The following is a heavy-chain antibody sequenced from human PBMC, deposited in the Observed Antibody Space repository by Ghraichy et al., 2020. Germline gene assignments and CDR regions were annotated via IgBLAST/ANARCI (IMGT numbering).Heavy chain of an antibody. J-gene: IGHJ4*02. D-gene: IGHD6-19*01. CDR3: ARGTHSSGWRFFDC. CDR2: IHGGGGVI. V-gene: IGHV3-23*01. CDR1: GFTFSNYA. Sequence: GGSLRLSCAASGFTFSNYAMTWVRQAPGKGLEWVSSIHGGGGVIYYADSVKGRFTISRDDSKNTLYLLLNSLRAEDTAVYYCARGTHSSGWRFFDCWGQGTLVTVSS.